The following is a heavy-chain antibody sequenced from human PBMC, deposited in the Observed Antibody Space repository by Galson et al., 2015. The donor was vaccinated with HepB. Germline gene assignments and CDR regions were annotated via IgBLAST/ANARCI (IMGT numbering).Heavy chain of an antibody. V-gene: IGHV4-30-2*01. CDR1: GGSISSGGYS. CDR2: IYHSGST. J-gene: IGHJ3*02. D-gene: IGHD1-26*01. Sequence: SLTCAVSGGSISSGGYSWSWIRQPPGKGLEWIGYIYHSGSTYYNPSLKSRVTISVDRSKNQFSLKLSSVTAADTAVYYCARALPTDDAFDIWGQGTMVTVSS. CDR3: ARALPTDDAFDI.